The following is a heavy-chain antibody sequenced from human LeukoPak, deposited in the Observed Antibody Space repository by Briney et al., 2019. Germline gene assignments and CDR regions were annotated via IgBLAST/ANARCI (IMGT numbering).Heavy chain of an antibody. CDR3: ARGESVVDSSGYYLPY. Sequence: GGSLRLSCAASGFTFSSYWMSWVRQAPGKGLEWVANIKQDGSEKYYVDSVKGRFTISRDNAKNSLYLQMNSLRAEDTAVYYCARGESVVDSSGYYLPYWGQGTLVTVSS. D-gene: IGHD3-22*01. V-gene: IGHV3-7*01. CDR2: IKQDGSEK. CDR1: GFTFSSYW. J-gene: IGHJ4*02.